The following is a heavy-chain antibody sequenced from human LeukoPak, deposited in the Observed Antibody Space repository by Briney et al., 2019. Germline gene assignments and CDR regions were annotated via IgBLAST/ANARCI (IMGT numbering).Heavy chain of an antibody. D-gene: IGHD2-2*01. CDR2: ISSNGVTT. CDR1: GFTVSSNH. CDR3: VKVHCTSTSCYRAFDI. J-gene: IGHJ3*02. V-gene: IGHV3-64D*06. Sequence: GGSLRLSCAASGFTVSSNHMSWVRQAPGKGLEYVSAISSNGVTTYHADSVKGRFTISRDNSKNTLYLQMSSLRAEDTAVYYCVKVHCTSTSCYRAFDIWGQGTMVTVSS.